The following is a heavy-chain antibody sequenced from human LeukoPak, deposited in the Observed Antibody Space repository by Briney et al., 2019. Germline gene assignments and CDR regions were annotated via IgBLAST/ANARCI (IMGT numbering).Heavy chain of an antibody. Sequence: GGSLRLSCAASGFTFSSYAMSWVRQAPGKGLEWVSVISGSGGSTYYTDSVKGRFTISRDNSKNTLYLQMNSLRAEDTAVYYCVKGSTQGVVAPSWFAHWGQGTLVSVSS. CDR1: GFTFSSYA. V-gene: IGHV3-23*01. CDR3: VKGSTQGVVAPSWFAH. D-gene: IGHD2-2*01. CDR2: ISGSGGST. J-gene: IGHJ4*02.